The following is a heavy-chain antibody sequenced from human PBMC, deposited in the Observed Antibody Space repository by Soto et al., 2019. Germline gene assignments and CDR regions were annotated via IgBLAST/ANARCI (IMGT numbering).Heavy chain of an antibody. CDR2: IIPILGIA. CDR3: ARGGEPTYYYYMDV. D-gene: IGHD1-26*01. Sequence: SVKVSCKASGGTFSSYTISWVRQAPGQGLEWMGRIIPILGIANYAQKFQGRVTITADKPTSTAYMELSSLRSEDTAVYYCARGGEPTYYYYMDVWGKGTTVTVSS. CDR1: GGTFSSYT. J-gene: IGHJ6*03. V-gene: IGHV1-69*02.